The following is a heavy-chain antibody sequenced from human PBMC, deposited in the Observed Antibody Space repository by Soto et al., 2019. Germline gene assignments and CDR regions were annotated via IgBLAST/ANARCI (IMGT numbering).Heavy chain of an antibody. CDR1: RFTFSSYS. CDR2: ISSSSSTI. D-gene: IGHD6-25*01. CDR3: AREGAAPLY. J-gene: IGHJ4*02. V-gene: IGHV3-48*04. Sequence: GGSLRLSCAVSRFTFSSYSMIWVRQAPGKGLEWVSFISSSSSTIHYADPVKGRFTISRDNAKNSLYLEMNSLRAEDTAVYYCAREGAAPLYWGQGSLVTVSS.